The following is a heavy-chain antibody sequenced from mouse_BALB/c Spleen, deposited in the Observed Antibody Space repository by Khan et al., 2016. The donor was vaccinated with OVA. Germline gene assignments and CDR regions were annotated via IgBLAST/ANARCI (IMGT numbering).Heavy chain of an antibody. Sequence: VQLQQSGPELVKPGASVKISCKASGYSFTAYYMHWVKQSHVKSLEWIGRINPYNGDAYYNQNFLDKASLTVDRSSSTAYMELHSLTSEDSAVYYCTRGGGNFLFPMDYWGQGTSVTVSS. CDR1: GYSFTAYY. CDR3: TRGGGNFLFPMDY. CDR2: INPYNGDA. J-gene: IGHJ4*01. D-gene: IGHD2-1*01. V-gene: IGHV1-37*01.